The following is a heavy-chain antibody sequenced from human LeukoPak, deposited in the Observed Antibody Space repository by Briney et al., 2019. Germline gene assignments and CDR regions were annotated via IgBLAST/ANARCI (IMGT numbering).Heavy chain of an antibody. CDR3: ARNGGSYYGGFDY. Sequence: PSETLSLTCTVSGGSISSSSYYWGWIRQPPGKGLEWIGSIYYSGSTYYNPSLKGRVTISVDTSKNQFSLKLSSVTAADTAVYYCARNGGSYYGGFDYWGQGTLVTVSS. CDR1: GGSISSSSYY. D-gene: IGHD1-26*01. CDR2: IYYSGST. J-gene: IGHJ4*02. V-gene: IGHV4-39*01.